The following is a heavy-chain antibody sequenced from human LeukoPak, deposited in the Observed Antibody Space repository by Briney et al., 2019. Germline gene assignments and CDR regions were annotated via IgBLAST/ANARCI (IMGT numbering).Heavy chain of an antibody. J-gene: IGHJ4*02. CDR2: IYTTGST. V-gene: IGHV4-4*07. CDR3: ARQLRIAAAPYYFDY. D-gene: IGHD6-13*01. CDR1: GGSIGTDY. Sequence: SETLSLTCTVSGGSIGTDYWSWIRQPAGKGLEWIGRIYTTGSTNYNPSLMSRIIMSVDTSKNQFSLKLSSVTAADTAVYYCARQLRIAAAPYYFDYWGQGTLVTVSS.